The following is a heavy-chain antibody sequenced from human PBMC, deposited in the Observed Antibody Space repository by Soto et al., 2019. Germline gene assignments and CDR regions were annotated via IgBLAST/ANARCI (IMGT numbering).Heavy chain of an antibody. V-gene: IGHV4-31*03. CDR3: ARDRRALSVVVAATSDDDAFDI. D-gene: IGHD2-15*01. J-gene: IGHJ3*02. CDR2: IYYSGST. Sequence: SETLSLTCTVSGGSISSGGYYWSWIRQHPGKGLEWIGYIYYSGSTYYNPSLKSRVTISVDTSKNQFSLKLSSVTAADTAVYYCARDRRALSVVVAATSDDDAFDIWGQGTMVTVSS. CDR1: GGSISSGGYY.